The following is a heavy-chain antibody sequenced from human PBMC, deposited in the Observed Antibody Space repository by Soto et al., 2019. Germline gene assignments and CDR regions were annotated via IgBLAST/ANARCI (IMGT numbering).Heavy chain of an antibody. Sequence: QVQLVESGGGVVQPGRSRRLSCAASGFTFSSYGMHWVRQAPGKGLEWVAVISYDGSNKYYADSVKGRFTISRDNSKNTLYLQMNSLRAEDTAVYYCAKEAAGYYYGMDVWGQGTTVTVSS. CDR2: ISYDGSNK. V-gene: IGHV3-30*18. J-gene: IGHJ6*02. D-gene: IGHD6-13*01. CDR1: GFTFSSYG. CDR3: AKEAAGYYYGMDV.